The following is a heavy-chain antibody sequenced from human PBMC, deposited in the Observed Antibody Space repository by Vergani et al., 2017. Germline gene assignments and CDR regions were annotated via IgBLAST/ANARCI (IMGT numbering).Heavy chain of an antibody. J-gene: IGHJ6*02. CDR3: AREGRRGYCSSTSCYHYYYGMDV. V-gene: IGHV4-34*01. D-gene: IGHD2-2*01. Sequence: QVQLQQWGAGLLKPSETLSLTCAVYGGSFSGYYWSWIRQPPGKGLEWIGEINHSGSTNYNPSLKSRVTISVDTSKNQFSLKLSSVTAADTAVYYCAREGRRGYCSSTSCYHYYYGMDVWGQGS. CDR2: INHSGST. CDR1: GGSFSGYY.